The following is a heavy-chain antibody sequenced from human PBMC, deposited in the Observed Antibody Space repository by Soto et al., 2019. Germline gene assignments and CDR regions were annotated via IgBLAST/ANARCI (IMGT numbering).Heavy chain of an antibody. J-gene: IGHJ6*04. V-gene: IGHV1-69*13. Sequence: SVKVSCKSSGGTFSSYAISWVRHAPGQGLEWMGGIIPIFGTANYAQKFKGRVTITADESTSTAYMELSSLRSEDTAVYYCARACTNGVCYGGMDVWGKGTTVTVSS. CDR2: IIPIFGTA. CDR1: GGTFSSYA. D-gene: IGHD2-8*01. CDR3: ARACTNGVCYGGMDV.